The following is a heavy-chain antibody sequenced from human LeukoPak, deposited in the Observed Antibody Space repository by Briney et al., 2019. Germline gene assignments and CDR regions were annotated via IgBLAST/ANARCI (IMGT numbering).Heavy chain of an antibody. CDR1: GGTFSXXA. CDR3: ARDSSGYDY. V-gene: IGHV1-69*13. Sequence: VXVSCKASGGTFSXXAISWVRQAPGQGLEWMGGIIPIFGTANYAQKFQGRVTITADESTSTAYMELSSLRYEDTAVYYCARDSSGYDYWGQGTLVTVSS. D-gene: IGHD6-19*01. CDR2: IIPIFGTA. J-gene: IGHJ4*02.